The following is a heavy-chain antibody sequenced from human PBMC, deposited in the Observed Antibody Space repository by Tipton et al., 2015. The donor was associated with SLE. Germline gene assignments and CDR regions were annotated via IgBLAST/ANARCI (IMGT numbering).Heavy chain of an antibody. V-gene: IGHV4-59*01. CDR1: GGSITSYY. CDR2: IYYSGNT. J-gene: IGHJ6*02. CDR3: ASMIVVIPVEARRDGMDV. Sequence: TLSLTCTVSGGSITSYYWNWIRQPPGKGLEWIGYIYYSGNTNYNPSLKSRVTISVDTSKNQLSMKLSSVTAADTAVYYCASMIVVIPVEARRDGMDVWGQGTTVTVSS. D-gene: IGHD2-2*01.